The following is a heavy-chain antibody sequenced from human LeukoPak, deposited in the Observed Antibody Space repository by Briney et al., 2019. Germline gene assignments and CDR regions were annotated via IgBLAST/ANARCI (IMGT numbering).Heavy chain of an antibody. D-gene: IGHD6-13*01. J-gene: IGHJ4*02. CDR3: AKGGRHSSSWNEY. V-gene: IGHV3-9*01. CDR1: GFTFDDYA. Sequence: GGSLRLSCAASGFTFDDYAMLWVRQAPGKGLELVSSISWNSGSKVYADSVKGRFTISRDNAKNSLYLQMNSLRVEDTALYYCAKGGRHSSSWNEYWGQGTLVTVSS. CDR2: ISWNSGSK.